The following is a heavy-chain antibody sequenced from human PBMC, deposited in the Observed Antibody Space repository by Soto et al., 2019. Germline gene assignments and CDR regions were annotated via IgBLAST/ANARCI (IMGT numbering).Heavy chain of an antibody. D-gene: IGHD3-10*01. CDR1: GGSISSGGYY. CDR3: ARDREAEEDYFDY. V-gene: IGHV4-31*03. J-gene: IGHJ4*02. CDR2: IYYSGST. Sequence: SETLSLTCTVSGGSISSGGYYWSWIRQHPGKGLEWIGYIYYSGSTYYNPSLKSRVTISVDTSKNQFSLKLSSVTAADTAVYYCARDREAEEDYFDYWGQGTLVTVSS.